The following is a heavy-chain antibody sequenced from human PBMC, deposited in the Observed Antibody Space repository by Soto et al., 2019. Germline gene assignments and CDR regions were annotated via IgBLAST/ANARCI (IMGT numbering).Heavy chain of an antibody. J-gene: IGHJ6*02. CDR3: AKERDKSPYYYYYYGMDV. D-gene: IGHD3-9*01. CDR1: GFTFSTYA. Sequence: GGSLRLSCAASGFTFSTYAMAWVRQAPGKGLEWVSGVSASGSIGYADSVKGRFTISRDNAKNSLYLQMNSLRAEDTALYYCAKERDKSPYYYYYYGMDVWGQGTTVTVSS. CDR2: VSASGSI. V-gene: IGHV3-9*01.